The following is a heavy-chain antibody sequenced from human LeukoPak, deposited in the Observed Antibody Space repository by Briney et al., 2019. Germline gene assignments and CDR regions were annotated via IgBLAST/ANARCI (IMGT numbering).Heavy chain of an antibody. V-gene: IGHV3-30*02. CDR1: GFTFSSYG. CDR3: AKGSGSSRYYYYYYYMDV. J-gene: IGHJ6*03. Sequence: GGSLRLSCAASGFTFSSYGMHWVRQAPGKGLEWVAFIRYDGSNKYYADSVKGRFTISRDNSKNTLYLQMNSLRAEDTAVYYCAKGSGSSRYYYYYYYMDVWGKGTTVTVSS. CDR2: IRYDGSNK. D-gene: IGHD6-13*01.